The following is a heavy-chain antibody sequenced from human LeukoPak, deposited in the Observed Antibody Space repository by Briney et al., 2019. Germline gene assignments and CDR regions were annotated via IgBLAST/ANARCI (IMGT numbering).Heavy chain of an antibody. V-gene: IGHV4-39*07. Sequence: TSETLSLTCTVSGDSISSSRFYWGWVRQPPGKGLEWIGSISYSGSTYYNPSLKSRVTISIDTSKNQFSLKLSSVTAADTAVYSCARGDSGSYYDWGQGTLVTVSS. CDR3: ARGDSGSYYD. CDR2: ISYSGST. J-gene: IGHJ4*02. CDR1: GDSISSSRFY. D-gene: IGHD1-26*01.